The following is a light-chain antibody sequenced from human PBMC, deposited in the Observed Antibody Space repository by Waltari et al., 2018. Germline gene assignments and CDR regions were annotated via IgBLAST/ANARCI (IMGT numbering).Light chain of an antibody. V-gene: IGLV8-61*01. Sequence: QTVVTQEPSFSVSPGGTVTLTCALRSGSVSTSFSPGWYQQTPGQTQPTIIYSTNTRSIGVPNSFYVSFLVPKATLTITGAQAENESDYYWVLYLPSGIWVFGGGTKLTVL. CDR3: VLYLPSGIWV. J-gene: IGLJ3*02. CDR2: STN. CDR1: SGSVSTSFS.